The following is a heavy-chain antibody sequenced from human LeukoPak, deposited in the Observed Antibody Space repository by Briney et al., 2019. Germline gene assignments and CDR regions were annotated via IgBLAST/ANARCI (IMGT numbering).Heavy chain of an antibody. D-gene: IGHD6-13*01. Sequence: PSETLSLTCTVSGGSISSSSYYWGWIRQPPGKGLEWIGSIYYSGSTYYNPSLKSRVTISVDTSKNQFSLKLSSVTAADTAVYYCARGVSACYYSSSCPWGYWGQGTLVTVSS. CDR1: GGSISSSSYY. V-gene: IGHV4-39*01. J-gene: IGHJ4*02. CDR2: IYYSGST. CDR3: ARGVSACYYSSSCPWGY.